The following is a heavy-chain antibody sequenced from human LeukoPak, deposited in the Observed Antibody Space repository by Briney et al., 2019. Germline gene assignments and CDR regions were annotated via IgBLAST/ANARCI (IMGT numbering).Heavy chain of an antibody. CDR1: GFTFSSYA. Sequence: GGSLRFSCAASGFTFSSYAMHWVRQAPGKGLEWVAVISYDGSNKYYADPVKGRFTISRDNSKNTLYLQMNSLRAEDTAVYYCARDYTAMVKLDYWGQGTLVTVSS. CDR2: ISYDGSNK. J-gene: IGHJ4*02. CDR3: ARDYTAMVKLDY. D-gene: IGHD5-18*01. V-gene: IGHV3-30-3*01.